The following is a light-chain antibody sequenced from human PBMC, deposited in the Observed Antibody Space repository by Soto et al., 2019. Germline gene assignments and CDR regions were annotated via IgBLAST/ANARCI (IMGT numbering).Light chain of an antibody. V-gene: IGKV3-20*01. CDR1: QSISDT. CDR3: QQYGSSPIT. J-gene: IGKJ5*01. Sequence: EIVMTQSPATLSVSPGVRATLSCRASQSISDTLSWYQQKPGQAPRLLIYSASRRATGFPARFSGSGSGTDFTLTISRLEPEDFAVYYCQQYGSSPITFGQGTRLEIK. CDR2: SAS.